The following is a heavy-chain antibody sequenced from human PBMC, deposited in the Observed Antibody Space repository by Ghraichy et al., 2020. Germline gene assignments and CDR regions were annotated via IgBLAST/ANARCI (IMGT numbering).Heavy chain of an antibody. Sequence: SETLSLTCTVSGGSISGYYWSWIRQPPGKGLEWIGYIYYSGNTNYNPSLKSRVTISVDTSKNQFSLKLSSVTAADTAVYYCARDIGYCTSTSCQINWFDPWGQGTLVTVSS. CDR2: IYYSGNT. J-gene: IGHJ5*02. CDR3: ARDIGYCTSTSCQINWFDP. CDR1: GGSISGYY. V-gene: IGHV4-59*01. D-gene: IGHD2-2*01.